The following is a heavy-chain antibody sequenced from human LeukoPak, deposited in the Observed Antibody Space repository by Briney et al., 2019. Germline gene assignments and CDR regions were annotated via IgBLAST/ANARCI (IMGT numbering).Heavy chain of an antibody. V-gene: IGHV4-34*01. CDR3: ARALLGLNDY. Sequence: PSETLSLTCAVYGGSFSGYYWSWIRQPLGKGLEWIGEINHSGSTNYNPSLKSRVTISVDTSKNQFSLKLSSVTAADTAVYYCARALLGLNDYWGQGTLVTVSS. CDR2: INHSGST. J-gene: IGHJ4*02. D-gene: IGHD3-10*02. CDR1: GGSFSGYY.